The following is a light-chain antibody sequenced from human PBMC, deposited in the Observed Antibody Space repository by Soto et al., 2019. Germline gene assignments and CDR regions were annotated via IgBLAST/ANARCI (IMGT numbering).Light chain of an antibody. Sequence: EILITQFPSALSASGGDRVNITCRASQSISSWLAWYQQKPGKAPKLLIYDASSLESGVPSRFSGSGSGTEFTLTISCLQPDDFATYYCQQYNSYSWTFGQGSKVDIK. J-gene: IGKJ1*01. CDR2: DAS. CDR1: QSISSW. V-gene: IGKV1-5*01. CDR3: QQYNSYSWT.